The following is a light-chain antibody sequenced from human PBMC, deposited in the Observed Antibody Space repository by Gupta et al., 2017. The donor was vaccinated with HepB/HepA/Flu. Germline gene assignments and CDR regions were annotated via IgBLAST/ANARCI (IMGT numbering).Light chain of an antibody. V-gene: IGKV1-6*01. CDR2: AAS. CDR1: QGIRND. Sequence: IQMTQSPSSLSASIGDRVAITCRASQGIRNDVSWYQQKPGKAPKLLIFAASRLQSGVPSRFSGSGSGTDFTLTISRLQPEDFATYYCPQEDTYPKTFGQGTKVEVK. J-gene: IGKJ1*01. CDR3: PQEDTYPKT.